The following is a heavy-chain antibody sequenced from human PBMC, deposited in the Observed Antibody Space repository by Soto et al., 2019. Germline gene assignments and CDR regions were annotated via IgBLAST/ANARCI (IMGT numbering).Heavy chain of an antibody. J-gene: IGHJ5*02. CDR3: AKGESSVSARDFDP. CDR1: GFTFNNYA. D-gene: IGHD3-22*01. CDR2: ITSSGAA. V-gene: IGHV3-23*01. Sequence: GGSLRLSCEASGFTFNNYAIAWVRQAPGKGLEWVSGITSSGAAYYADSVKGRFTISRDNSKNTLYLQMNSLRAEDTAVYHCAKGESSVSARDFDPWGQGTLVTVSS.